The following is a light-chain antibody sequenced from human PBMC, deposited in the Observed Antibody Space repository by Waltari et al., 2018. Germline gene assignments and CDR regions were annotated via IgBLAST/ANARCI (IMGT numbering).Light chain of an antibody. J-gene: IGLJ1*01. CDR3: NSYESSGNFRV. Sequence: SSALSQCPAVSVALGQAVRLPCQGDRLRCSSVSWYQQKPGQTPVLLIYGKNNRPSGIPDRFSGSNSGNTASLTITGVQAEDEAEYHCNSYESSGNFRVFGTGTKVTVL. CDR1: RLRCSS. CDR2: GKN. V-gene: IGLV3-19*01.